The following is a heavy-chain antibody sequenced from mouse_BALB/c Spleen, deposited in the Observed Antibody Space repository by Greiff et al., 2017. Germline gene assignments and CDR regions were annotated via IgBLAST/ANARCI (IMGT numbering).Heavy chain of an antibody. CDR2: IYPGGGYT. Sequence: VQLQESGAELVRPGTSVKISCKASGYTFTNYWLGWVKQRPGHGLEWIGDIYPGGGYTNYNEKFKGKATLTADTSSSTAYMQLSSLTSEDSAVYFCARMAGITTTFDYWGQGTTLTVSS. V-gene: IGHV1-63*02. J-gene: IGHJ2*01. CDR3: ARMAGITTTFDY. CDR1: GYTFTNYW. D-gene: IGHD2-4*01.